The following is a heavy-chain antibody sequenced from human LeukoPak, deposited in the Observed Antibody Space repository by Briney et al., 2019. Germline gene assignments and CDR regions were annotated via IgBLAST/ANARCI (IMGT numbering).Heavy chain of an antibody. Sequence: SVKVSCKASGGTFSNFAISWVRQAPGQGLEWMGGIIPIFGTANYAQKFQGRVTITADKSTSTAYMELSSLRSEDTAVYYCARDPDSYGYFDYWGQGTLVTVSS. J-gene: IGHJ4*02. CDR3: ARDPDSYGYFDY. V-gene: IGHV1-69*06. CDR2: IIPIFGTA. CDR1: GGTFSNFA. D-gene: IGHD5-18*01.